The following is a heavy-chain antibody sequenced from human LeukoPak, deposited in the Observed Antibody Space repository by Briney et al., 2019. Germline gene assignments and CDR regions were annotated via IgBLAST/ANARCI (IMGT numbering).Heavy chain of an antibody. CDR2: INPSDSDT. CDR1: GYTFTNYW. D-gene: IGHD4-17*01. CDR3: ARPEVTSDAFDI. Sequence: SGESLKISCKGSGYTFTNYWIVWARQMPGKGLEWVGIINPSDSDTRYSPSLQGQVTLSADKSISTAYLQWSSLKASDTAMYYCARPEVTSDAFDIWGQGTMVTVSS. J-gene: IGHJ3*02. V-gene: IGHV5-51*01.